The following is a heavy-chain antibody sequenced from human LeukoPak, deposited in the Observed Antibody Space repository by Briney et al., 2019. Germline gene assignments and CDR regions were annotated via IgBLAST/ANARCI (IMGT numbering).Heavy chain of an antibody. CDR1: GFTFGSYW. J-gene: IGHJ6*02. Sequence: PGGSLRLSCAASGFTFGSYWMHWVRQAPGKGLVWVSRINSDGSSTSYADSVKGRFTISRDNAKNTLYLQMNSLRANDTAVYYCARLGYYDFWSGYSFYYYYGMDVWGQGPTVTVSS. CDR3: ARLGYYDFWSGYSFYYYYGMDV. CDR2: INSDGSST. D-gene: IGHD3-3*01. V-gene: IGHV3-74*01.